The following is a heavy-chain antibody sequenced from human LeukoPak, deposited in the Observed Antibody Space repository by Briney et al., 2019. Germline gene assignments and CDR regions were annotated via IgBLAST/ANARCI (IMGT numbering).Heavy chain of an antibody. CDR1: GFIFSTYS. CDR2: ISGTTSTT. CDR3: AGEIYRVDDY. V-gene: IGHV3-48*04. J-gene: IGHJ4*02. D-gene: IGHD5-12*01. Sequence: GGSLRLSCAASGFIFSTYSMNWVRQAPGKGLEWVSYISGTTSTTYYADSVKGRLTISRDNADNSLYLQMNSLRAEDTAVYYCAGEIYRVDDYWGQGTLVTVSS.